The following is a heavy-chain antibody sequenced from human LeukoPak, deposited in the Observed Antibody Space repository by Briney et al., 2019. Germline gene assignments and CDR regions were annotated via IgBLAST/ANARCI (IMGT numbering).Heavy chain of an antibody. J-gene: IGHJ4*02. CDR3: AGWYSSSWYYFDY. Sequence: SETLSLTRTVSGGSISSSSYYWGWIRQPPGKGLEWIGSIYYSGSTYYNPSLKSRVTISVDTSKNQFSLKLSSVTAADTAVYYCAGWYSSSWYYFDYWGQGTLVTVSS. CDR2: IYYSGST. V-gene: IGHV4-39*01. D-gene: IGHD6-13*01. CDR1: GGSISSSSYY.